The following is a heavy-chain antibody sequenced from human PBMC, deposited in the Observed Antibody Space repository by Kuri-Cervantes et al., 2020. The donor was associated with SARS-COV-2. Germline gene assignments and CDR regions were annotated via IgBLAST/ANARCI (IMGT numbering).Heavy chain of an antibody. Sequence: GESLKISCAASGFTFSSYSMNWVRQAPGKGLEWVSSISSNSSYIYYADSVKGRFTISRDNAKSSLYLQMNSLRAEDTAVYYCARVRGVGYWGQGTLVTVSS. V-gene: IGHV3-21*01. J-gene: IGHJ4*02. CDR3: ARVRGVGY. D-gene: IGHD3-10*01. CDR2: ISSNSSYI. CDR1: GFTFSSYS.